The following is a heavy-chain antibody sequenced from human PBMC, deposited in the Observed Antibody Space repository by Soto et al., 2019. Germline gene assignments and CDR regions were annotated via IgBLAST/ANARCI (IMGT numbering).Heavy chain of an antibody. J-gene: IGHJ4*02. CDR3: ARQRLWGTSGYYYFES. Sequence: GESLKISCKGSGHIFSNYWIGWVRQMPGKGLEWMGIIYPGDSDTRYSPSFQGQVTITVDKSINTAYLQWSRLKASDTAIYYCARQRLWGTSGYYYFESWGQGTLVTVS. CDR1: GHIFSNYW. D-gene: IGHD3-22*01. CDR2: IYPGDSDT. V-gene: IGHV5-51*01.